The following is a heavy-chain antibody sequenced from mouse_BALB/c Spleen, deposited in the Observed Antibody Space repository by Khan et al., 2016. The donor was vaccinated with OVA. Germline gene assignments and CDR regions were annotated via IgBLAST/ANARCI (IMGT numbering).Heavy chain of an antibody. CDR1: GYTFTTYW. CDR2: INPTSGYT. Sequence: VQLQQSGAERAKPGASVKMSCKASGYTFTTYWMHWVKQRPGQGLEWIGYINPTSGYTVYNEKFKDRATLSADKSSSTAYMQLSSLTSEDSAVYYCTRDRSDYWGQGTTLTISS. J-gene: IGHJ2*01. CDR3: TRDRSDY. V-gene: IGHV1-7*01.